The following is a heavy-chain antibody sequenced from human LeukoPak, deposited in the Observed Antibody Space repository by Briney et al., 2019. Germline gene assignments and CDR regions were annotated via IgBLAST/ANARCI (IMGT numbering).Heavy chain of an antibody. D-gene: IGHD3-16*01. CDR2: TYYRSKWFN. Sequence: SQTLSLTCAISGXSVSSSSAAWNWIGQSPSRGLEWLGRTYYRSKWFNDYAASVKSRITINPDTSKNQISLQLNSVTPEDTAVYYCAREWGDFDAFDIWGQGTVVTVSS. CDR1: GXSVSSSSAA. CDR3: AREWGDFDAFDI. J-gene: IGHJ3*02. V-gene: IGHV6-1*01.